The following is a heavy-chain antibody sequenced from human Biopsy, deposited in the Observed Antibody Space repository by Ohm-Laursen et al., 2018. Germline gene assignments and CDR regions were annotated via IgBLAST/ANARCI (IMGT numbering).Heavy chain of an antibody. CDR3: ATKLTGYFHH. CDR1: EGTFSNYG. CDR2: NLPILGTG. D-gene: IGHD3-9*01. J-gene: IGHJ1*01. Sequence: GASVKVSCKSPEGTFSNYGVNWVRQAPGQGLEWLGGNLPILGTGNYAKKFQDRVTGAADTSTSTATMELRSLRSDDTAVYYCATKLTGYFHHRGQGTLVIVSA. V-gene: IGHV1-69*06.